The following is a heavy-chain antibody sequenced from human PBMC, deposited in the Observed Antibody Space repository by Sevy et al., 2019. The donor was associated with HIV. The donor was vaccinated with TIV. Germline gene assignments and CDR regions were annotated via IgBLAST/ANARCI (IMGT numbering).Heavy chain of an antibody. CDR1: GFTFSDAW. CDR2: IKSKTDSATR. Sequence: GGSLRLSCAASGFTFSDAWMSWVRQAPGKGLEWVGRIKSKTDSATRDFAAPVKGRFRISRDDSKNMVYLQMSSLKTEDTAVYYCTAGTGRSDFDYWGQGSLVTVSS. V-gene: IGHV3-15*01. CDR3: TAGTGRSDFDY. D-gene: IGHD2-15*01. J-gene: IGHJ4*02.